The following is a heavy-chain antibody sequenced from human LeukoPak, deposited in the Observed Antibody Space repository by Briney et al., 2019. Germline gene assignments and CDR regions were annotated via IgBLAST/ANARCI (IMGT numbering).Heavy chain of an antibody. V-gene: IGHV1-46*01. Sequence: ASVKVSCKTSGYTFSRHYIHWVRQAPGQGLEWLGIINTSGATTRYGQNFKGRVTATRDTSTSTVYMGMSSLNSEDTAVYYCASSNSGSYNDAFDMWGQGTKVTVSS. J-gene: IGHJ3*02. D-gene: IGHD1-26*01. CDR1: GYTFSRHY. CDR2: INTSGATT. CDR3: ASSNSGSYNDAFDM.